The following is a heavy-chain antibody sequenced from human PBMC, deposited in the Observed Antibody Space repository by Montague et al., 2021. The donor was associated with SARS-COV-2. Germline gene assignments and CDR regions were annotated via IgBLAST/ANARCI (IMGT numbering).Heavy chain of an antibody. CDR1: GGSISSGGYY. D-gene: IGHD2-15*01. V-gene: IGHV4-31*03. Sequence: TLSLTCTVSGGSISSGGYYWSWIRQHPGKGLEWIGYIYYSGSTYYNPSLKSRVTISVDTSKNQFSLKLSSVTAVDTAVYYCARLTAGYCSGGSCYWGTGFDYWGQGTLVTVSS. J-gene: IGHJ4*02. CDR3: ARLTAGYCSGGSCYWGTGFDY. CDR2: IYYSGST.